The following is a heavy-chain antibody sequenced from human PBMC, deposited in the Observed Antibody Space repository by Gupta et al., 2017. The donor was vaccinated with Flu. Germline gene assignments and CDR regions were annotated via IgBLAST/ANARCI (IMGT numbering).Heavy chain of an antibody. J-gene: IGHJ5*02. CDR1: GYTFTGHY. CDR3: AREKYCSTASCYRWFDP. V-gene: IGHV1-2*06. D-gene: IGHD2-2*02. CDR2: INPHSGGT. Sequence: QVQLVQSGAEVRKPGASVKVSCKTSGYTFTGHYIHGVRQTPGQGLEWVGRINPHSGGTNYEQKFQGRVTMTRYTSTSTAYMELSRLRSDDTAVYYCAREKYCSTASCYRWFDPWGQGTLVTVSS.